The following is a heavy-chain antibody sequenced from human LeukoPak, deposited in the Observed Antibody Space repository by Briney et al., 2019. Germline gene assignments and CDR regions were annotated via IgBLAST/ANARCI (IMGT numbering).Heavy chain of an antibody. Sequence: ASVKVSCKASGYTFTGYYMHWVRQAPGQGLEWMGWINSNSGGTNYAQKFQGRVAMTRDTSISTAYMELSRLTSDDTAVYYCAPFTHRSGSDYWGQGTLVTVSS. J-gene: IGHJ4*02. CDR3: APFTHRSGSDY. V-gene: IGHV1-2*02. CDR2: INSNSGGT. D-gene: IGHD3-22*01. CDR1: GYTFTGYY.